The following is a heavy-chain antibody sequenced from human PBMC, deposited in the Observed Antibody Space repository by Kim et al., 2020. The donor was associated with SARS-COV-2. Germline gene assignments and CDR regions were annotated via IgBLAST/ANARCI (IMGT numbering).Heavy chain of an antibody. CDR2: IWYDGSNK. CDR3: ARDATPPWLRLLGGGNWFDP. D-gene: IGHD5-12*01. Sequence: GGSLRLSRAASGFTFSSYGMHWVRQAPGKGLEWVAVIWYDGSNKYYADSVKGRFTISRDNSKNTLYLQMNSLRAEDTAVYYCARDATPPWLRLLGGGNWFDPWGQGTLVTVSS. J-gene: IGHJ5*02. CDR1: GFTFSSYG. V-gene: IGHV3-33*01.